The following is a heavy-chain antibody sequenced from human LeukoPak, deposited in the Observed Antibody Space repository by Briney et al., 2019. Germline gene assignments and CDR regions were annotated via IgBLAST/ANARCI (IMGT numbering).Heavy chain of an antibody. CDR3: AGSLSPKYYYDSYWFDP. V-gene: IGHV1-69*05. CDR2: IIPIFGTA. J-gene: IGHJ5*02. CDR1: GGTFSSYA. D-gene: IGHD3-22*01. Sequence: SVKVSCKASGGTFSSYAISWVRQAPGQGLEWMGGIIPIFGTANYAQKFQGRVTITTDESTSTAYMELSSLRSEDTAVYYCAGSLSPKYYYDSYWFDPWGQGTLVTVSS.